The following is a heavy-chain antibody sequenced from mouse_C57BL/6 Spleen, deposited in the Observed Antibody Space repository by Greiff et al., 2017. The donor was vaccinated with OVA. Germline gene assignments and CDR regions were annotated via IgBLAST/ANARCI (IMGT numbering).Heavy chain of an antibody. Sequence: VNLVESGPGLVQPSQSLSITCTVSGFSLTSYGVHWVRQSPGKGLEWLGVIWRGGSTDYNAAFMSRLSITKDNSKSQVFFKMNSLQADDTAIYYCAKTGDYSNPYMDYWGQGTSVTVSS. CDR2: IWRGGST. J-gene: IGHJ4*01. CDR1: GFSLTSYG. D-gene: IGHD2-5*01. V-gene: IGHV2-5*01. CDR3: AKTGDYSNPYMDY.